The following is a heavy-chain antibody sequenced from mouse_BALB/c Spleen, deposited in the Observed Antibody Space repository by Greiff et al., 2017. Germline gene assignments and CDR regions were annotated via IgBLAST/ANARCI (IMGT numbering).Heavy chain of an antibody. CDR3: VRDYAWFAY. J-gene: IGHJ3*01. CDR1: GFSLTSYD. CDR2: IWTGGGT. V-gene: IGHV2-9-2*01. D-gene: IGHD1-1*02. Sequence: VKLVESGPGLVAPSQSLSITCTVSGFSLTSYDISWIRQPPGKGLEWLGVIWTGGGTNYNSAFMSRLSISKDNSKSQVFLKMNSLQTDDTAIYYCVRDYAWFAYWGQGTLVTVSA.